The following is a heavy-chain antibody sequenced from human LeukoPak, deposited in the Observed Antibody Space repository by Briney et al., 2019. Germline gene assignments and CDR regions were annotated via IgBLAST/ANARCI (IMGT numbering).Heavy chain of an antibody. Sequence: PGGSLRLSCAASGFTFSSYGMSWVRQAPGKGLEWVSAISGSGGSTYYADSVRGRFTMSRDNSKNTLYLQMNSLRAEDTAVYYCAKEINYYYDSSGGFDYWGQGTLVTVSS. CDR2: ISGSGGST. D-gene: IGHD3-22*01. CDR1: GFTFSSYG. J-gene: IGHJ4*02. CDR3: AKEINYYYDSSGGFDY. V-gene: IGHV3-23*01.